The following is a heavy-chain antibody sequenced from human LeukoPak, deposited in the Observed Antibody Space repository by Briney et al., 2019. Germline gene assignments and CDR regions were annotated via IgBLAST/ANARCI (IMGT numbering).Heavy chain of an antibody. D-gene: IGHD1-26*01. CDR2: IIPILGIA. J-gene: IGHJ4*02. CDR1: GGTFRSYA. V-gene: IGHV1-69*04. CDR3: ARGEWEQWPNFDY. Sequence: GASENVSCKASGGTFRSYAISWVRQAPGQGLEWMGRIIPILGIANYAQKFQGRVTITADKSTSTAYMELSSLRSEDTAVYYCARGEWEQWPNFDYWGQGTLVTVSS.